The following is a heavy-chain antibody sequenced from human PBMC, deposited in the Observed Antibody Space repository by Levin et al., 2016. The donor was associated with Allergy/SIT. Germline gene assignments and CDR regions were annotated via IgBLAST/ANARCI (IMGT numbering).Heavy chain of an antibody. D-gene: IGHD3-3*01. V-gene: IGHV3-64D*06. CDR3: VKDSANKIRFLEWLNPRPWFDP. CDR2: ISSNGGST. J-gene: IGHJ5*02. Sequence: WIRQPPGKGLEYVSAISSNGGSTYYADSVKGRFTISRDNSKNTLYLQMSSLRAEDTAVYYCVKDSANKIRFLEWLNPRPWFDPWGQGTLVTVSS.